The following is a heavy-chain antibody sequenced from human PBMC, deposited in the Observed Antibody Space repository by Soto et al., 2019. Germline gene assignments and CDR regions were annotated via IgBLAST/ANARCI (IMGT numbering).Heavy chain of an antibody. CDR3: AKTEGITFGGVILYDY. CDR2: ISGSGGST. D-gene: IGHD3-16*01. Sequence: GESLKISCAASGFTFSSYAMSWVRQAPGKGLEWVSAISGSGGSTYYADSVKGRFTISRDNSKNTLYLQMNSLRAEDTAVYYCAKTEGITFGGVILYDYWGQGTLVTVSS. J-gene: IGHJ4*02. V-gene: IGHV3-23*01. CDR1: GFTFSSYA.